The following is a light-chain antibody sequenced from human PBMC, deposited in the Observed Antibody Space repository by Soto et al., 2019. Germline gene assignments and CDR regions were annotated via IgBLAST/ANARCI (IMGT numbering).Light chain of an antibody. CDR2: GAY. J-gene: IGKJ5*01. V-gene: IGKV3D-15*01. CDR1: QSLSSS. Sequence: EIVLTQSPGTLSLSPGQGATLCCRASQSLSSSFLAWYQQKPGQAPRLLIYGAYIRATDIPARCSGSRSGTQFTLTITSLQSEDFAVYYCEQYNDWPPITIGLGTQLEVK. CDR3: EQYNDWPPIT.